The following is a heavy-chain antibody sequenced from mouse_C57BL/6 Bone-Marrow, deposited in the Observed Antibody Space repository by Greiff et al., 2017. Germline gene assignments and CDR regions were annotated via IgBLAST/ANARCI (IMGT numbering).Heavy chain of an antibody. Sequence: VQLQQPGAELVMPGASVKLSCKASGNTFTSYWMHWVKQRPGQGLEWIGEIDPSDSYTNYNQKFKGKSTLTVDKSSSTAYMQLSSLTSEDSAVYYCARSSDGYYRYWGQGTTLTVSS. CDR2: IDPSDSYT. J-gene: IGHJ2*01. D-gene: IGHD2-3*01. V-gene: IGHV1-69*01. CDR3: ARSSDGYYRY. CDR1: GNTFTSYW.